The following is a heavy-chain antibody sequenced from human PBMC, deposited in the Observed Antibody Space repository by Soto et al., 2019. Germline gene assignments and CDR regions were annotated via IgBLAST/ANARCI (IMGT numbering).Heavy chain of an antibody. J-gene: IGHJ5*02. V-gene: IGHV2-26*01. CDR1: GLSITDSEMG. CDR3: ARRPLAVAVSPWFDP. D-gene: IGHD6-19*01. Sequence: QVTLKESGPVLVKPTETLTLRCTVSGLSITDSEMGVSWIRQPPGQPLEWLAHIDSSGEKSYRTFLKSRLANSKDTSKSQIVLNMKNMDPADTATYYCARRPLAVAVSPWFDPWGQGIPVTVSS. CDR2: IDSSGEK.